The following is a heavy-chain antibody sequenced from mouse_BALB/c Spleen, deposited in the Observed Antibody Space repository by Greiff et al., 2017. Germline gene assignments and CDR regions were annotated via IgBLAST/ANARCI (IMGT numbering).Heavy chain of an antibody. CDR2: IDPANGNT. CDR3: ARGEDYGEAMDY. CDR1: GFNIKDTY. V-gene: IGHV14-3*02. D-gene: IGHD2-4*01. Sequence: EVQLQQSGAELVKPGASVKLSCTASGFNIKDTYMHWVKQRPEQGLEWIGRIDPANGNTKYDPKFQGKATITADTSSNTAYLQLSSLTSEDTAVYYCARGEDYGEAMDYWGQGTSVTVSS. J-gene: IGHJ4*01.